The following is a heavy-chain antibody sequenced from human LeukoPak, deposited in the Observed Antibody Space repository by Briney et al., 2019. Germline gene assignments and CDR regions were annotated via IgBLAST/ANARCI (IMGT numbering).Heavy chain of an antibody. CDR1: GGSISSSSYY. Sequence: PSETLSLTCTASGGSISSSSYYWGWIRQPPGKGLEWIGSIYYSGSTYYNPSLKSRVTISVDTSKNQFSLKLSSVTAADTAVYYCARPVAAERGRYYYYMDVWGKGTTVTVSS. D-gene: IGHD2-15*01. J-gene: IGHJ6*03. CDR2: IYYSGST. V-gene: IGHV4-39*01. CDR3: ARPVAAERGRYYYYMDV.